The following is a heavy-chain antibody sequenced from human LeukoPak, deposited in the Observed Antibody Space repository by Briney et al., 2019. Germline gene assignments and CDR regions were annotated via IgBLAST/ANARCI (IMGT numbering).Heavy chain of an antibody. CDR3: ARDKGSSWSDAFDI. CDR1: GFTVSSNY. Sequence: GGSLRLSCAASGFTVSSNYMTWVRQAPGKGLEWVSVISIAGSITYADSVKGRFTTSRDTSKNTLYLQMNSLRADDTAVYYCARDKGSSWSDAFDIWGQGTMVTVSS. V-gene: IGHV3-53*01. CDR2: ISIAGSI. D-gene: IGHD6-13*01. J-gene: IGHJ3*02.